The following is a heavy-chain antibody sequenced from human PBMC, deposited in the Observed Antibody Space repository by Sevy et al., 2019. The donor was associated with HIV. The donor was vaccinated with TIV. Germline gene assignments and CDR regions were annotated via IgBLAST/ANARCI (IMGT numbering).Heavy chain of an antibody. J-gene: IGHJ1*01. Sequence: ASLKVSCKASGYTFTGYYMHWVRQAPGQGLEWMGWINPNSGGTNYAQKFQGRVTMTRDTSISTAYMELSRLRSDDTAVYYCAREGSVVPEYFQHWGQGTLVTVSS. CDR1: GYTFTGYY. CDR3: AREGSVVPEYFQH. CDR2: INPNSGGT. D-gene: IGHD2-15*01. V-gene: IGHV1-2*02.